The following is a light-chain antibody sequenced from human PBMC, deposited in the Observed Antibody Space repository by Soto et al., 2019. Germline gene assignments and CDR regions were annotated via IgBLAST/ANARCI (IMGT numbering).Light chain of an antibody. CDR3: QQYNNWPLT. Sequence: EIVMTQSPATLSVSPGERATLSCRASQSVSSNLAWYQQKLGQDTRLLIYGASTRDTGIPARFSGSGSGTEFTLTISSLQSEEFAVYYCQQYNNWPLTVGGGTKVEIK. CDR2: GAS. CDR1: QSVSSN. V-gene: IGKV3-15*01. J-gene: IGKJ4*01.